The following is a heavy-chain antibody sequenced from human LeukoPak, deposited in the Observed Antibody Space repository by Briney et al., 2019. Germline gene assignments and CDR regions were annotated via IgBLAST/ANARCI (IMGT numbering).Heavy chain of an antibody. CDR2: IYHSGNT. CDR1: GYSISSGYY. D-gene: IGHD6-13*01. V-gene: IGHV4-38-2*01. CDR3: ARGLPYSSSWYPH. J-gene: IGHJ4*02. Sequence: PSETLSLTCAVSGYSISSGYYWDWIRQPPGKGLEWIGSIYHSGNTYYNPSLKSRVTISVDTSKNQFSLKLSSVTAADTAVYYCARGLPYSSSWYPHWGQGTLVTVSS.